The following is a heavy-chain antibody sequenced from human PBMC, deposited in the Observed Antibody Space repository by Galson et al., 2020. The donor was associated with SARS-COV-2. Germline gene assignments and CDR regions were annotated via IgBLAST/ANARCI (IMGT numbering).Heavy chain of an antibody. CDR3: AKDLGFGGLRDWYFDL. CDR2: IWYDGSNK. V-gene: IGHV3-33*06. J-gene: IGHJ2*01. Sequence: GGSLRLSCAASGFTFSSYGMHWVRQAPGKGLEWVAVIWYDGSNKYYADSVKGRFTISRDNSKNTLYLQMNSLRAEDTAVYYCAKDLGFGGLRDWYFDLWGRGTLVTVSS. D-gene: IGHD3-10*01. CDR1: GFTFSSYG.